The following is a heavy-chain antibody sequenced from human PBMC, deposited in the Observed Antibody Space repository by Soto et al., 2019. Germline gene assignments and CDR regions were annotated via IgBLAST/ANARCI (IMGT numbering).Heavy chain of an antibody. CDR2: IRNQTYGGTP. D-gene: IGHD3-16*01. Sequence: GGSLRLSCTTSGFTFSNYAINWVRQGPGKGLEWVGPIRNQTYGGTPEYAASIKGRFTISRDDSNDIASLQMNRLYTEDSAVYYCTRGESPATAYFSDYWGEGT. V-gene: IGHV3-49*04. J-gene: IGHJ4*02. CDR1: GFTFSNYA. CDR3: TRGESPATAYFSDY.